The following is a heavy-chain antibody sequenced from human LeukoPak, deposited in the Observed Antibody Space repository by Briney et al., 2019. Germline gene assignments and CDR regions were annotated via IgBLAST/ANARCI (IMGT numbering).Heavy chain of an antibody. V-gene: IGHV3-53*05. J-gene: IGHJ4*02. Sequence: GGSLRLSCAASGFTVSSNYMSWVRQAPGKGLEWVSVIYSGGSTYYADSVKGRFTISRDNSKNTLYLQMNSLRAEDTAVYYCARDGSGYNWNYHTNFDYWGQGTLVTVSS. CDR1: GFTVSSNY. CDR2: IYSGGST. D-gene: IGHD1-7*01. CDR3: ARDGSGYNWNYHTNFDY.